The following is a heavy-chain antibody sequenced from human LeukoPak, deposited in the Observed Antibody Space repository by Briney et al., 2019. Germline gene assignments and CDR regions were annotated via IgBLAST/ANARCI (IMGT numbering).Heavy chain of an antibody. V-gene: IGHV1-8*02. CDR2: MNPNSGNT. CDR3: ARLSSHYGDYKVDP. J-gene: IGHJ5*02. CDR1: GYTFTSYD. Sequence: GASVKVSCKASGYTFTSYDIDWVRQATGQGLEWMGWMNPNSGNTGYAQKFQGRVTMTRNTSISTAYMELRSLRSEDTAVYYCARLSSHYGDYKVDPWGQGTLVTVSS. D-gene: IGHD4-17*01.